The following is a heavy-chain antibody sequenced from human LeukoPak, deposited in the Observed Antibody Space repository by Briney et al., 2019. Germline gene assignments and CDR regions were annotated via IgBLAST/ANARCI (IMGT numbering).Heavy chain of an antibody. Sequence: GGSLRLSGAASGFTFSSYSMNWVRQAPGKGLEWVSSISSSSSYIYYADSVKGRFTISRDNAKNSLYLQMNSLRAEDTAVYYCARDRIVQAFDIWGQGTMVTVSS. V-gene: IGHV3-21*01. D-gene: IGHD2/OR15-2a*01. J-gene: IGHJ3*02. CDR3: ARDRIVQAFDI. CDR2: ISSSSSYI. CDR1: GFTFSSYS.